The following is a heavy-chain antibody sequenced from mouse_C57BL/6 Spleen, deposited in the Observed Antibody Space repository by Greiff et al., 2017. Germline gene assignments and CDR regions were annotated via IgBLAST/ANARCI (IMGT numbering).Heavy chain of an antibody. J-gene: IGHJ4*01. Sequence: DVQLQESGPGLVKPSQSLSLTCSVTGYSITSGYYWNWIRQFPGNKLEWMGYISYDGSNNYNPSLKNRISITRDTSKNQFFLKLNSVTTEDTATYYCVRDFMVTTGDAMDYWGQGTSVTGPS. CDR3: VRDFMVTTGDAMDY. CDR1: GYSITSGYY. D-gene: IGHD2-2*01. CDR2: ISYDGSN. V-gene: IGHV3-6*01.